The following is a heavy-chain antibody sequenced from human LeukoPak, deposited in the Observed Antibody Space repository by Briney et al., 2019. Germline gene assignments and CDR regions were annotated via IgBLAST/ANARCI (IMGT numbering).Heavy chain of an antibody. V-gene: IGHV1-2*02. D-gene: IGHD3-9*01. Sequence: ASVKVSCKASGYTFTGYYMHWVRQAPGQRLEWMGWINPNSGGTNYAQKFQGRVTMTRDTSISTAYMELSRLRSDDTAVYYCARAYDILTGLPDFDYWGQGTLVTVSS. CDR2: INPNSGGT. CDR3: ARAYDILTGLPDFDY. J-gene: IGHJ4*02. CDR1: GYTFTGYY.